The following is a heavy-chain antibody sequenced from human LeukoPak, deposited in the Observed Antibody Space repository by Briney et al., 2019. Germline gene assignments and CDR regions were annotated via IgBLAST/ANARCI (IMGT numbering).Heavy chain of an antibody. CDR3: ARGVAVAGIAY. CDR2: INPNSGAT. D-gene: IGHD6-19*01. Sequence: ASVNVSFKASGYTFTGYYMHWVRQAPGQGLEWMGSINPNSGATNYAQKFQGRVTMTRDTSISTAYMELSSLRSDDTAVYYCARGVAVAGIAYWGQATLVTVSS. CDR1: GYTFTGYY. J-gene: IGHJ4*01. V-gene: IGHV1-2*02.